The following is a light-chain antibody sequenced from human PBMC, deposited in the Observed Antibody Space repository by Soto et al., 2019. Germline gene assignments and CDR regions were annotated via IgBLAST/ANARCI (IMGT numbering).Light chain of an antibody. Sequence: QSVLTQPPSVSAAPGQKVTISCSGSSSNIGNNYVSWYQQLLGTAPKLLIYDDNHRPSGIPDRFSGSKSGTSATLGITGLQTGDEGDYYCGTWDSSLSAVVFGGGTQLTVL. CDR2: DDN. V-gene: IGLV1-51*01. CDR3: GTWDSSLSAVV. CDR1: SSNIGNNY. J-gene: IGLJ2*01.